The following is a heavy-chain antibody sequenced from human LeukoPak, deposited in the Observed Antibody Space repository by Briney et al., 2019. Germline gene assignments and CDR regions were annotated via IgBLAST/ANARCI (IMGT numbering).Heavy chain of an antibody. V-gene: IGHV3-21*01. Sequence: GGSLRLSCAASGFTFSSYTMNWVRQAPGKGLEWVSCISSSGSYIYYADSVKGRFTISRDNAKNSLYLQMNSLRAEDTAVYYCAREIVVDYWGQGTLVTVSS. J-gene: IGHJ4*02. CDR1: GFTFSSYT. CDR3: AREIVVDY. CDR2: ISSSGSYI. D-gene: IGHD3-22*01.